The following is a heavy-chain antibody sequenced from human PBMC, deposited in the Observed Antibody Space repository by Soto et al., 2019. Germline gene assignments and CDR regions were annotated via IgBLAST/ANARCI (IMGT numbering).Heavy chain of an antibody. D-gene: IGHD3-10*01. CDR3: AKAHYYGSGSYYSHFDY. V-gene: IGHV3-23*01. Sequence: PGGSLRLSCAASGFTFSSYAMSWVRQAPGKGLEWVSAISGSGGSTYYADSVKGRFTISRDNSKNTLYLQMNSLRAEDTAVYYCAKAHYYGSGSYYSHFDYWGQGTLVTVSS. CDR1: GFTFSSYA. J-gene: IGHJ4*02. CDR2: ISGSGGST.